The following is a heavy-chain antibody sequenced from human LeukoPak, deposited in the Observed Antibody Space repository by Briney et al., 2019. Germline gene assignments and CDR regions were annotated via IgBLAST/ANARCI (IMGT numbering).Heavy chain of an antibody. J-gene: IGHJ4*02. V-gene: IGHV1-8*01. Sequence: GASVKVSCKASGYTFTSYDINWVRQATGQGLEWMGWMNTNSGNTGYAQKFQGRVTMTRNTSISTAYMELSSLRSEDTTVYYCAIVAWGAPYYFDYWGQGTLVTVSS. CDR1: GYTFTSYD. CDR3: AIVAWGAPYYFDY. CDR2: MNTNSGNT. D-gene: IGHD1-26*01.